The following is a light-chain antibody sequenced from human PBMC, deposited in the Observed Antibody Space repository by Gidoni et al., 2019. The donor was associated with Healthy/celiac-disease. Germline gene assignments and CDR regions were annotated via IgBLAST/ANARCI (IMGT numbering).Light chain of an antibody. V-gene: IGKV3-11*01. J-gene: IGKJ4*01. CDR2: DAS. CDR3: QQRGSLPLT. CDR1: QSVSSS. Sequence: EIVLTQSPATLSLSPGERATLSCRASQSVSSSLAWYQQKPGQAPRLLIYDASNRATGIPARFSGSGSGTDFTLTISSLEPEDFAVYYCQQRGSLPLTFXGXTEVXIK.